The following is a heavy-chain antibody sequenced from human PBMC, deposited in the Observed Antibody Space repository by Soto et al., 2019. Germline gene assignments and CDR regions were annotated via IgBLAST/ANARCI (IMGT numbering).Heavy chain of an antibody. J-gene: IGHJ3*01. CDR3: ARGDRGAFDL. CDR1: GFTFDYYW. CDR2: IHSDGTST. Sequence: EVPLVESGGGLVQPGESLRLSCAASGFTFDYYWMHWVRQAPGKGLVWVSRIHSDGTSTTYADSVKGRFTISRDNAKNTLSLQMNSLRAEDTAAYYCARGDRGAFDLWGQGTVVTVSS. D-gene: IGHD1-26*01. V-gene: IGHV3-74*01.